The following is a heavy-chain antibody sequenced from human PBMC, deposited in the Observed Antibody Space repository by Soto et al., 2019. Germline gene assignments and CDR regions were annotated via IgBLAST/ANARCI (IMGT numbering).Heavy chain of an antibody. J-gene: IGHJ5*02. D-gene: IGHD3-10*01. CDR2: INPATGDT. CDR1: GYAFTTSA. V-gene: IGHV1-3*01. CDR3: ARAAGRSKLLPYYFHP. Sequence: QVHLVQSGAEVQKPGASVRISCQASGYAFTTSAIHWARQAPGQSLEWMGWINPATGDTKYSQSVRGRVTFALDTSATTAYMDLSSLASHDTAVYYCARAAGRSKLLPYYFHPWGQGTLVTVSS.